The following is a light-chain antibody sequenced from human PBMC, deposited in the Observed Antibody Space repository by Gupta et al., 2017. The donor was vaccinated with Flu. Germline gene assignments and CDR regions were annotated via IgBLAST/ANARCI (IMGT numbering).Light chain of an antibody. CDR3: SSYAKHDILV. J-gene: IGLJ3*02. CDR1: SNDVGDYHY. V-gene: IGLV2-11*01. Sequence: QSALTQPRSVSGSPGQSVTISCTGTSNDVGDYHYVSWYQQFPGKVPKLIIYDVNQRPSGVPDRFSGSKSGNTASLTISGVQGEDEADYYCSSYAKHDILVFGGGTRLTVL. CDR2: DVN.